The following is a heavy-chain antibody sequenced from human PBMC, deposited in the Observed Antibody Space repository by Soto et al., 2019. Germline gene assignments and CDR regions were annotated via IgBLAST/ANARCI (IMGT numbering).Heavy chain of an antibody. CDR1: GFSFSSYG. CDR3: AGALETPSFYYGLTV. V-gene: IGHV3-30*03. J-gene: IGHJ6*03. D-gene: IGHD1-26*01. CDR2: TTYDGGIK. Sequence: QGQLVESGGGVVQPGRSLRLSCAASGFSFSSYGMEWVRLAPGKGLEWVAATTYDGGIKHYVDSVKGRFTISRDNSKNTLSLQMNSLRFEDTVTFYWAGALETPSFYYGLTVWGKGTPVPVSS.